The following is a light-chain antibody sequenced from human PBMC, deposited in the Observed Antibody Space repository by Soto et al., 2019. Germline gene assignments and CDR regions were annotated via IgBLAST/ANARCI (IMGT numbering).Light chain of an antibody. CDR1: QSVSNH. J-gene: IGKJ3*01. V-gene: IGKV3-15*01. CDR3: QQYHSWPFT. CDR2: GAS. Sequence: EIMMTQSPATLSVSPGDRATLSCRASQSVSNHLAWYQQKPGQAPRLLIFGASTRATGVPDRFSGSGSGTELTLTISSLQSEDSAVYSCQQYHSWPFTFGPGTKVDIK.